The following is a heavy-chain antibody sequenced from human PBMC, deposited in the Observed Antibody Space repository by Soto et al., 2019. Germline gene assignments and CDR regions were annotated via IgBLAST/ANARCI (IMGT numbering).Heavy chain of an antibody. J-gene: IGHJ4*02. CDR3: TRQGKI. CDR1: GYTFTDYD. V-gene: IGHV1-3*01. Sequence: QVQLVQSGAELKEPGASVKVSCKASGYTFTDYDIHWVRQAPGQSLEWMGWINAGKSDTKYSQKFQGRVTITRDTSASTDYMELRSLTSEDTAVYYCTRQGKIWGQGTLITVS. CDR2: INAGKSDT.